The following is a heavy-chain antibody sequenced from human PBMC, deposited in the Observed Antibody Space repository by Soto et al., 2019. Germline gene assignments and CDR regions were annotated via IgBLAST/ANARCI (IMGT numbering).Heavy chain of an antibody. Sequence: GESLKISCKGSGYSFTSYWIGWVRQMPGKGLEWMGIIYPGDSDTRYSPSFQGQVTISADKSISTAYLQWSSLKASDTAMYYCARYGSPRNYYYGMDVWGQGTKVTVS. J-gene: IGHJ6*02. V-gene: IGHV5-51*01. D-gene: IGHD3-10*01. CDR1: GYSFTSYW. CDR2: IYPGDSDT. CDR3: ARYGSPRNYYYGMDV.